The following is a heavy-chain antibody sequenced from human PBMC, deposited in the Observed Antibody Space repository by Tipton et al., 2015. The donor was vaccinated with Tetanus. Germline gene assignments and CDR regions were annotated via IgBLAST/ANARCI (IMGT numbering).Heavy chain of an antibody. D-gene: IGHD2-21*02. CDR1: GGSFSGYY. CDR3: ARRTGFRADCGGDCSYYYYYGMDV. Sequence: TLSLTCAVYGGSFSGYYWSWIRQPPGKGLEWIGEINHSGSTNYNPSLKSRVTISVDTSKNQFSLKLSSMTAADTAVYYCARRTGFRADCGGDCSYYYYYGMDVWGQGTTVTVSS. CDR2: INHSGST. J-gene: IGHJ6*02. V-gene: IGHV4-34*01.